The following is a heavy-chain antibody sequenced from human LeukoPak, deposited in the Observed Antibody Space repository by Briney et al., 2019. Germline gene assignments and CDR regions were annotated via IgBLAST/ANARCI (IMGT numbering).Heavy chain of an antibody. CDR2: ISYDGSNK. CDR1: GFTFSSYG. J-gene: IGHJ5*02. Sequence: PGGSLRLSCAASGFTFSSYGMHWVRQAPGKGLEWVAVISYDGSNKYYADSVKGRFTISRDNSKNTLYLQMNSLRAEDTAVYYCVVWLGLFDPWGQGTLVTVSS. D-gene: IGHD3-10*01. V-gene: IGHV3-30*03. CDR3: VVWLGLFDP.